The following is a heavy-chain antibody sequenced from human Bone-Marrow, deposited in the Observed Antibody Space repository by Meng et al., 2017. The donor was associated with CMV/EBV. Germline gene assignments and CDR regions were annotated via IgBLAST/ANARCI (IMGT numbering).Heavy chain of an antibody. V-gene: IGHV3-48*03. CDR3: ARGGIFWSGYWTAGSFDY. J-gene: IGHJ4*02. CDR1: GFAFSKYE. Sequence: GESLKISCEASGFAFSKYEMNWVRQAPGKGLEWLSYISSSGATIYYADSVKGRFTISRDNAKNSLYLQMNSLRIEDTAVYYCARGGIFWSGYWTAGSFDYWGQGSLVTVSS. D-gene: IGHD3-3*01. CDR2: ISSSGATI.